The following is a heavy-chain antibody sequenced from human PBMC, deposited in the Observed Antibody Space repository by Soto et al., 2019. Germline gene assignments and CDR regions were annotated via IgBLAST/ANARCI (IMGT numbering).Heavy chain of an antibody. CDR3: ARDKYEDIVVVVAATYFQH. J-gene: IGHJ1*01. CDR1: GFTFSSYA. Sequence: QVQLVESGGGVVQPGRSLRLSCAASGFTFSSYAMHWVRQAPGKGLEWVAVISYDGSNKYYADSVKGRFTISRDNCKNTLYLQMNSLRAEDTAVYYCARDKYEDIVVVVAATYFQHWGQGTLVTVSS. CDR2: ISYDGSNK. V-gene: IGHV3-30-3*01. D-gene: IGHD2-15*01.